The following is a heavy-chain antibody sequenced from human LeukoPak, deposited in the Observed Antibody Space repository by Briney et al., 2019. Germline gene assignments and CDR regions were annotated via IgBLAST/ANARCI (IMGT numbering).Heavy chain of an antibody. CDR3: ARERDLPGYYDSSGYYHY. D-gene: IGHD3-22*01. CDR1: GYTFTGYY. J-gene: IGHJ4*02. CDR2: INPNSGGT. V-gene: IGHV1-2*02. Sequence: SVKVSCKASGYTFTGYYMHWVRQAPGQGLEWMGWINPNSGGTNYAQKFQGRVTMTRDTSISTAYMELSRLRSDDTAVYYCARERDLPGYYDSSGYYHYWGQGTLVTVSS.